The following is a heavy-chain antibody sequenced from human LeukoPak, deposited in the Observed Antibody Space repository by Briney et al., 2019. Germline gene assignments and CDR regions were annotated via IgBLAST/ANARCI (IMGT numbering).Heavy chain of an antibody. Sequence: GGSLRLSCAASGFTFSSYSMNWVRQAPGKGLEWVSSISSSSSYIYYADSVKGRFTISSDNAKNSLYLQMNSLRAEDTAVYYCARDSYSSSWSQAGYWGQGTLVTVSS. V-gene: IGHV3-21*01. CDR2: ISSSSSYI. CDR3: ARDSYSSSWSQAGY. D-gene: IGHD6-13*01. J-gene: IGHJ4*02. CDR1: GFTFSSYS.